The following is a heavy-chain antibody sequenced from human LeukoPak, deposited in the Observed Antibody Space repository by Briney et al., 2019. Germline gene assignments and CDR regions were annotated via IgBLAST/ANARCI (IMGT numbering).Heavy chain of an antibody. J-gene: IGHJ5*02. CDR1: GGSISSGGYS. Sequence: SQTLSLTCAVSGGSISSGGYSWSWIRQPPVKGLEWIGYIYHSGSTYYNPSLKSRVTISVDRSKNQFSLKLSSVTAADTAVYYCARGSAYCSSTSCAPSNWFDPWGQGTLVTVSS. D-gene: IGHD2-2*01. V-gene: IGHV4-30-2*01. CDR3: ARGSAYCSSTSCAPSNWFDP. CDR2: IYHSGST.